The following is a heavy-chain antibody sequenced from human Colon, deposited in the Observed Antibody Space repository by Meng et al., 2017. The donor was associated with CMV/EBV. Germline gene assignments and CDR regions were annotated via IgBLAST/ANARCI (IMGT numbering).Heavy chain of an antibody. V-gene: IGHV1-18*01. J-gene: IGHJ4*02. CDR1: GYVVHNYS. CDR3: ARDLVDDRSSYFGDF. D-gene: IGHD3-22*01. Sequence: SGYVVHNYSISWVRQVPGKGLEWMGWMGPYGGNTQYLRRFQARITMARDTSTRTAYMELRSLSSDNTAIYYCARDLVDDRSSYFGDFWGQGTLVTVSS. CDR2: MGPYGGNT.